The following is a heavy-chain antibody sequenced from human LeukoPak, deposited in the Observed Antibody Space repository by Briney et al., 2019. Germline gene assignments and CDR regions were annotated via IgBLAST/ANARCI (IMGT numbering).Heavy chain of an antibody. CDR1: GFTFSGSA. V-gene: IGHV3-73*01. Sequence: GGSLRLSCAASGFTFSGSAMHWVRQASGKGLEWVGRIRSKANSYATAYAASVKGRFTISRDDSKNTAYLQMHSLKTEDTAVYFCLPAAMMGYWGQGTLVTVSS. CDR2: IRSKANSYAT. D-gene: IGHD2-2*01. CDR3: LPAAMMGY. J-gene: IGHJ4*02.